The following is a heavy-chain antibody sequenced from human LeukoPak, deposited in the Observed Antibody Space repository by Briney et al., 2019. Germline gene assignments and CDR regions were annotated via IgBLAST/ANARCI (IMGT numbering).Heavy chain of an antibody. V-gene: IGHV3-20*04. CDR3: ARAGLYNWNYEGTTYFDF. D-gene: IGHD1-7*01. CDR1: GFTFNNYN. J-gene: IGHJ4*02. CDR2: INWNGGST. Sequence: GGSLRLSCAASGFTFNNYNMNWVRQAPGKGLEWVSGINWNGGSTGYADSVKGRFTISRDNAKNSLYLQMNSLRAEDTALYYCARAGLYNWNYEGTTYFDFWGQGTLVTVSA.